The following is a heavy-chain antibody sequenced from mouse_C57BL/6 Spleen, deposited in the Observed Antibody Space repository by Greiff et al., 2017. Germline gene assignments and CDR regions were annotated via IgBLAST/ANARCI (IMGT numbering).Heavy chain of an antibody. Sequence: DVQLVESGGDLVKPGGSLKLSCAASGFTFSSYGMSWVRQTPDKRLEWVATISSGGSYTYYPDSVKGRFTISRDNAKNTLYLQMSSLKSEDTAMYYCARDNDYDWFAYWGQGTLVTVSA. D-gene: IGHD2-4*01. CDR1: GFTFSSYG. V-gene: IGHV5-6*01. CDR3: ARDNDYDWFAY. CDR2: ISSGGSYT. J-gene: IGHJ3*01.